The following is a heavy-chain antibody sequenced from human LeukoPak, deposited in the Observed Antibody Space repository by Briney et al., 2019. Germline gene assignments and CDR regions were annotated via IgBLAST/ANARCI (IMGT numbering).Heavy chain of an antibody. Sequence: GGSLRLSSAASGFTVSSNYMTWVRQAPGKGLEWVSVIYSAGSTYYKASVKGRFTISRDNSKNTLYLQMNSLRAEDTAVYYCARDHGRMSIGYYYYYMDVWGKGTTVTVSS. CDR2: IYSAGST. D-gene: IGHD2-15*01. J-gene: IGHJ6*03. V-gene: IGHV3-66*02. CDR3: ARDHGRMSIGYYYYYMDV. CDR1: GFTVSSNY.